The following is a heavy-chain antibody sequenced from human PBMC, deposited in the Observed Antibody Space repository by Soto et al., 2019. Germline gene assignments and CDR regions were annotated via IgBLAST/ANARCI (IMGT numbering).Heavy chain of an antibody. CDR1: GGSFSGYY. V-gene: IGHV4-34*01. CDR2: INHSGST. Sequence: SETLSLTCAVYGGSFSGYYWSWIRQPPGKGLEWIGEINHSGSTNYNPSLKSRVTISVDTSKNQFSLKLSSVTAADTTVYYCARGQRDPIVVVPAANFDYWGQGTLVTVS. J-gene: IGHJ4*02. D-gene: IGHD2-2*01. CDR3: ARGQRDPIVVVPAANFDY.